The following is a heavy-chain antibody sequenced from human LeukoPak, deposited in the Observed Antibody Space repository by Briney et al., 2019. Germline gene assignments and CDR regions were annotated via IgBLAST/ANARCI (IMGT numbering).Heavy chain of an antibody. CDR1: GGSISSYF. V-gene: IGHV4-4*07. D-gene: IGHD3-22*01. CDR3: ARSSGSFTSFDY. CDR2: IYPSGST. J-gene: IGHJ4*02. Sequence: PSETLSLTCTVSGGSISSYFWSWIRQPAGKGLEWIGRIYPSGSTNYNPSLKSRVTMSVDTSKNQFSLNLNSVTAADTALYYCARSSGSFTSFDYWGQGTLVTVSS.